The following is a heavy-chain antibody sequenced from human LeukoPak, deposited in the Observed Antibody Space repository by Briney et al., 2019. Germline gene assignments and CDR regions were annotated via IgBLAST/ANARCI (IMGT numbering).Heavy chain of an antibody. J-gene: IGHJ3*02. CDR2: IYYSGST. V-gene: IGHV4-59*01. Sequence: SETLSLTCTVSGGSIRNYYWGWIRQPPGKGLERIGYIYYSGSTNYNPSLKSRVTISVDTSKNQFSLKLSSVTAADTAVYYCARDDYVWGSYRTHAFDIWGQGTMVTVSS. D-gene: IGHD3-16*02. CDR1: GGSIRNYY. CDR3: ARDDYVWGSYRTHAFDI.